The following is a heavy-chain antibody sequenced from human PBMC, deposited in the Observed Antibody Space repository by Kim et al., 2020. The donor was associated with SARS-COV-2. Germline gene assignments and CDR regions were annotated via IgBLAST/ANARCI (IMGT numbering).Heavy chain of an antibody. D-gene: IGHD3-16*01. Sequence: GGSLRLSCAASGFTFDTSAMNWVRQAPGKGLQWVAVISDDGNNKKYSDSVKGRFTISRDNSKNILYLQMASLRAEDTAVYYCAKPYLRAYTNIPIFDSWGQGSLVTVSS. CDR3: AKPYLRAYTNIPIFDS. V-gene: IGHV3-30*18. J-gene: IGHJ4*02. CDR2: ISDDGNNK. CDR1: GFTFDTSA.